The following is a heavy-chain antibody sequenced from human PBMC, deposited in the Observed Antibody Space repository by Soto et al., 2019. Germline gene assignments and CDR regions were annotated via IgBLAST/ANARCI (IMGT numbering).Heavy chain of an antibody. CDR3: ARDTPVAERAFDI. V-gene: IGHV4-30-2*01. Sequence: SETLSLTCAVSGGSISSGGYSWSWIRQPPGKGLEWIGYIYHSGSTYYNPSLKSRVTISVDRSKSQFSLKLSSVTAADTAVYYCARDTPVAERAFDIWGRGTMVTVSS. CDR2: IYHSGST. CDR1: GGSISSGGYS. D-gene: IGHD2-15*01. J-gene: IGHJ3*02.